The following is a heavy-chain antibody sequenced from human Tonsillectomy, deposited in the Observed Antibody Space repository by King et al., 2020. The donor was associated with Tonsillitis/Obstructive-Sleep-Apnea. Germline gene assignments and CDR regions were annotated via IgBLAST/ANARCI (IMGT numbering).Heavy chain of an antibody. CDR3: AKDGGYCSGGSCYSLDS. D-gene: IGHD2-15*01. CDR1: GGSFRGYY. J-gene: IGHJ4*02. V-gene: IGHV4-34*01. Sequence: VQLQQWGAGLLKPSETLSLPCGVYGGSFRGYYWSWIRQPPGKGLEWIGEINHSGTTNYNPSLKSRVTIAVDPSRNQFSLKLSSVTAADTAVYYCAKDGGYCSGGSCYSLDSWGQGTLVTVSS. CDR2: INHSGTT.